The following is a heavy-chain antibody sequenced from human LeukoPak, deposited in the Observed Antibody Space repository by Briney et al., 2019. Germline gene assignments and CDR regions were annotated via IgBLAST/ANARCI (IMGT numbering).Heavy chain of an antibody. CDR3: ARRATVMNYYYMDV. CDR1: GYTFTSYG. D-gene: IGHD4-11*01. V-gene: IGHV1-18*01. J-gene: IGHJ6*03. Sequence: ASVKVSCKASGYTFTSYGISWVRQAPGQGLEWMGWISAYNGNTNYAQKLQGRVTMTTDTSTSTAYMELRSLRSDDTAVYYCARRATVMNYYYMDVWGKGTTVTVSS. CDR2: ISAYNGNT.